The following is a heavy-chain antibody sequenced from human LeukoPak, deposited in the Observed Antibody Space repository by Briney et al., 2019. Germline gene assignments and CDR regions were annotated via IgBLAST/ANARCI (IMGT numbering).Heavy chain of an antibody. Sequence: GESLKISCKGSGYSFTNYWIGWVRQMPGKGLEWMGIIYPSDSDTRYSPSFQGQVTISADKSINTAYLQWSSLKASDTSMYYCARRRGPSSFDYWGQGTLVTVSS. CDR1: GYSFTNYW. CDR3: ARRRGPSSFDY. CDR2: IYPSDSDT. V-gene: IGHV5-51*01. J-gene: IGHJ4*02.